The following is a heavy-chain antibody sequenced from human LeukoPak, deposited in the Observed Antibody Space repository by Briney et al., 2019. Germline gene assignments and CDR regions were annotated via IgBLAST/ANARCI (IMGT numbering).Heavy chain of an antibody. D-gene: IGHD5-18*01. CDR2: IISSSSYI. J-gene: IGHJ4*02. Sequence: GGSLRLSCAASGFTFSSYSMNWVRQAPGKGLEWVSSIISSSSYIYYADSVKGRFTISRDNAKNSLYLQMNSLRAEDTAVYYCARDIPTATAMVTGGFDYWGQGTLVTVSS. CDR3: ARDIPTATAMVTGGFDY. CDR1: GFTFSSYS. V-gene: IGHV3-21*01.